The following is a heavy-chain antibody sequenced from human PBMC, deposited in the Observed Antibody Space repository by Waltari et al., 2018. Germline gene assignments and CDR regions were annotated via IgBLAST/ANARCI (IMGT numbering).Heavy chain of an antibody. Sequence: QVQLQESGPGLVKPSETLSLTCAVSGYSISSGYYWGWIRQPPGKGLEWIGSIYHSGSTYYNPSLKSRVTISVDTSKNQFSLKLSSVTAADTAVYYCARDHCSGGSCYPTKAFDIWGQGTMVTVSS. CDR3: ARDHCSGGSCYPTKAFDI. J-gene: IGHJ3*02. D-gene: IGHD2-15*01. V-gene: IGHV4-38-2*02. CDR2: IYHSGST. CDR1: GYSISSGYY.